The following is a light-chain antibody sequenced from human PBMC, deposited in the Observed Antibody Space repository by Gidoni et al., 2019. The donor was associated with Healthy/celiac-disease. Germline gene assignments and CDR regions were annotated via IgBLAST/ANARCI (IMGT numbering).Light chain of an antibody. Sequence: ELVLTHSPGTLSLSPGERATLSCRASQRVSSSYLAWYQQKPGQAPRLLIYGASSRATGIPDRFSGSGSGTDFTLTISRLEPEDFAVYYCQQYGSSPVTFXXXTKLEIK. CDR2: GAS. CDR3: QQYGSSPVT. CDR1: QRVSSSY. J-gene: IGKJ2*01. V-gene: IGKV3-20*01.